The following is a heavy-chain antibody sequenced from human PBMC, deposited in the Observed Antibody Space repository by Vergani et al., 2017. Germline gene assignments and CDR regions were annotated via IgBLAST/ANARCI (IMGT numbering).Heavy chain of an antibody. CDR3: ARGRVGADPGYAFDI. CDR2: INHSGST. V-gene: IGHV4-34*01. Sequence: QVQLQQWGAGLLKPSETLSLTCAVYGGSFSGYYWSWIRQPPGKGLEWIGEINHSGSTNYNPSLKSRVTISVDTSKNQFSLKLRAVTAADTAVYYCARGRVGADPGYAFDIWGQGTMVTVSS. D-gene: IGHD1-26*01. J-gene: IGHJ3*02. CDR1: GGSFSGYY.